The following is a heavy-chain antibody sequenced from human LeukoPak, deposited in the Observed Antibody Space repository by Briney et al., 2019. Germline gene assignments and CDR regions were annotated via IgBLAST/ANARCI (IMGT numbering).Heavy chain of an antibody. D-gene: IGHD3-9*01. CDR2: IYHSGST. J-gene: IGHJ5*02. V-gene: IGHV4-38-2*02. Sequence: SETLSLTCTVSGYSISSGYYWVWIRQPPGKGLEWIGSIYHSGSTNYNPSLKSRVTISVDTSKNQFSLKLSSVTAADTAVYARLTGYSSESWFDPWGQGTLVTVSS. CDR3: LTGYSSESWFDP. CDR1: GYSISSGYY.